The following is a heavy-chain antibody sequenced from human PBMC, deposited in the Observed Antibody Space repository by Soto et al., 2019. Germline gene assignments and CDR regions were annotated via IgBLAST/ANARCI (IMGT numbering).Heavy chain of an antibody. CDR3: ARHGLHGSDWDGLDV. D-gene: IGHD3-9*01. V-gene: IGHV5-51*01. CDR2: IYPCDSDT. Sequence: GESLKISCKGSGYSFTNYWIGWVRQMPGKGLECMGIIYPCDSDTIYSPSFQGQVTISVDKSISTAYLQWSTLKTSDTAIYYCARHGLHGSDWDGLDVWGQGTTVTVSS. J-gene: IGHJ6*02. CDR1: GYSFTNYW.